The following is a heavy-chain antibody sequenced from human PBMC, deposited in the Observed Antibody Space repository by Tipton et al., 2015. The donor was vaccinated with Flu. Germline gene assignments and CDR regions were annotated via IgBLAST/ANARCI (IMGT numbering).Heavy chain of an antibody. J-gene: IGHJ4*02. CDR3: VRAIAASGSL. Sequence: GSLRLSCAASGFTFSTYWVTWVRQAPGKGLEWVAVIKPDGSETHYMGSVKGRFTLSRDNAKNSASLQMSSLRVEDTAVYYCVRAIAASGSLWGQGALITVSS. V-gene: IGHV3-7*04. CDR2: IKPDGSET. D-gene: IGHD3-10*01. CDR1: GFTFSTYW.